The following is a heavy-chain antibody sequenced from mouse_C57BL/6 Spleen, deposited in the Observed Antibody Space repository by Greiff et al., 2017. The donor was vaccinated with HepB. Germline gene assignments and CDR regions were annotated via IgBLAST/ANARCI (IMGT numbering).Heavy chain of an antibody. Sequence: QVQLQQPGAELVKPGASVKLSCKASGYTFTSYWMQWVKQRPGQGLEWIGEIDPSDSYTNYNQKFKGKATLTVDTSSSTAYMQLSSLTSEDSAFYYCARRRTLGRVDYWGQGTTLTVSS. CDR3: ARRRTLGRVDY. V-gene: IGHV1-50*01. J-gene: IGHJ2*01. D-gene: IGHD1-1*02. CDR1: GYTFTSYW. CDR2: IDPSDSYT.